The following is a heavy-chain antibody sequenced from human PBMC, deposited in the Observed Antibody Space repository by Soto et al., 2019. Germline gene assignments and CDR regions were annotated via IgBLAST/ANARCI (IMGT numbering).Heavy chain of an antibody. CDR3: ARVPGGYSSSWYYFDY. CDR1: GYTFTGYY. Sequence: GASVKVSCKASGYTFTGYYMHWVRQAPGQGLEWMGWINPNSGGTNYAQKSQGRVTMTRDTSISTAYMELSRLRSDDTAVYYCARVPGGYSSSWYYFDYWGQGTLVTVSS. CDR2: INPNSGGT. J-gene: IGHJ4*02. V-gene: IGHV1-2*02. D-gene: IGHD6-13*01.